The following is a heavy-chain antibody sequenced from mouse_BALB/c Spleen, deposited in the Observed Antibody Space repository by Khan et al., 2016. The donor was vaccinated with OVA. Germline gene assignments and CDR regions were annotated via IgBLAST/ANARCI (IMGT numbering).Heavy chain of an antibody. CDR2: IYPGTDNS. D-gene: IGHD1-1*02. Sequence: QVQLKESGAELVRPCASVKLSCKTSGYIFTSYWIHWVKQRFRQGLVWIARIYPGTDNSYYNEKFKDKATLTADKSSSTAYMQLSSLKSEDSDVYFCAREEAMDHFEHWGQGTTLTVSS. CDR3: AREEAMDHFEH. V-gene: IGHV1S132*01. CDR1: GYIFTSYW. J-gene: IGHJ2*01.